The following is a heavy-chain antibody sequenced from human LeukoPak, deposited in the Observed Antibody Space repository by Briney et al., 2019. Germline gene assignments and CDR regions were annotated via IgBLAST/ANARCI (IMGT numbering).Heavy chain of an antibody. V-gene: IGHV3-23*01. J-gene: IGHJ4*02. CDR3: AKRTAAVGPYFDF. D-gene: IGHD6-13*01. CDR2: ISASGGST. CDR1: GFTFTSYA. Sequence: PGGSLRLSCAASGFTFTSYAMSWVRQAPGKGLEWVSGISASGGSTYYADSVKGRFTFSRDNSKNTLYLQMNSLRAGDTAVYFCAKRTAAVGPYFDFWGQGTLVTVSS.